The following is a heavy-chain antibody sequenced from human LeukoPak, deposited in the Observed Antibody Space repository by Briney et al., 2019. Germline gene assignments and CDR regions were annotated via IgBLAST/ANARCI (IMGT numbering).Heavy chain of an antibody. CDR2: ISYDGSNK. CDR3: ARDGRDGYNNRWFDP. V-gene: IGHV3-30*03. Sequence: GRSLRLSCAASGFTFSSYGMHCVRQAPGKGLEWVAVISYDGSNKYYADSVKGRFTISRDNSKNTLYLQMNSLRAEDTAVYYCARDGRDGYNNRWFDPWGQGTLVTVSS. D-gene: IGHD5-24*01. CDR1: GFTFSSYG. J-gene: IGHJ5*02.